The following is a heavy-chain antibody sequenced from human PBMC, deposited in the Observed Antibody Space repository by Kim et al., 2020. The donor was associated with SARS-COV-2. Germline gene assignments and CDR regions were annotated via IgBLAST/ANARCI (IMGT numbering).Heavy chain of an antibody. J-gene: IGHJ4*02. CDR2: IIPIFGTA. V-gene: IGHV1-69*13. CDR1: GGTFSSYA. CDR3: ARDRGYSSSWDLRFDY. Sequence: SVKVSCKASGGTFSSYAISWVRQAPGQGLEWMGGIIPIFGTANYAQKFQGRVTITADESTSTAYMELSSLRSEDTAVYYCARDRGYSSSWDLRFDYWGQGTLVTVSS. D-gene: IGHD6-13*01.